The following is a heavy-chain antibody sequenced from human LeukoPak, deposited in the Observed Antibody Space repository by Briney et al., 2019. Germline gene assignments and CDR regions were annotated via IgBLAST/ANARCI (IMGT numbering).Heavy chain of an antibody. CDR2: IYYSGST. V-gene: IGHV4-59*01. J-gene: IGHJ4*02. Sequence: SETLSLTCTVSGGSISSYYWSWIRQPPGKGLEWIGYIYYSGSTNYNPSLKSRVTISVDTSKNQFSLKLSSVTAADTAVYYCARGSTPYYDILTGYYYYLDYWGQGTLVTVSS. CDR3: ARGSTPYYDILTGYYYYLDY. D-gene: IGHD3-9*01. CDR1: GGSISSYY.